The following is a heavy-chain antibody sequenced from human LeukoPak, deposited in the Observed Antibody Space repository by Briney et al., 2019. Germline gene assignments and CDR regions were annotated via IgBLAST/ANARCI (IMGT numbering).Heavy chain of an antibody. CDR1: GITLSQYG. CDR3: AKESSSSWYYYYYYMDV. J-gene: IGHJ6*03. Sequence: GGSLRLSCESSGITLSQYGMHWVRQAPGKGLEWVALIWSGGTTGLYADSVKGRFTISRDTSRNTLYLQMNSLRAEDTAVYYCAKESSSSWYYYYYYMDVWGKGTTVTVSS. D-gene: IGHD6-13*01. CDR2: IWSGGTTG. V-gene: IGHV3-33*06.